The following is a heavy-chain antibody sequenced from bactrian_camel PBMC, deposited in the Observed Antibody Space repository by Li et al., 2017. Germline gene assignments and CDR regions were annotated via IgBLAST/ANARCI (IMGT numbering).Heavy chain of an antibody. CDR2: MTSSGGVA. CDR3: GSEWLLGGKWNGCDDFGT. V-gene: IGHV3S40*01. CDR1: GFTFSNYY. D-gene: IGHD2*01. J-gene: IGHJ6*01. Sequence: VQLVESGGGLVQPGGSLRLSCAASGFTFSNYYIGWVRQVPGSGLEWVSTITSTMTSSGGVAEYADSVKGRSTVSRDTAESTVYLQMSSLKAEDTAVYYCGSEWLLGGKWNGCDDFGTLGQGTQVTVS.